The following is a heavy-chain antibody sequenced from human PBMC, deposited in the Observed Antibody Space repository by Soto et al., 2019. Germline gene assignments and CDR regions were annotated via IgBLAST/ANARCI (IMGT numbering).Heavy chain of an antibody. CDR3: ALLEYNGYDLPNYYFDY. V-gene: IGHV2-5*02. CDR1: GFSLSTSGVG. J-gene: IGHJ4*02. D-gene: IGHD5-12*01. CDR2: IYWDDDK. Sequence: GSGPTLVNPTQTLTLTCTFSGFSLSTSGVGVGWIRQPPGKALEWLALIYWDDDKRYSPSLKSRLTITKDTSKNQVVLTMTNMDPVDTATYYCALLEYNGYDLPNYYFDYWGQGTLVTVSS.